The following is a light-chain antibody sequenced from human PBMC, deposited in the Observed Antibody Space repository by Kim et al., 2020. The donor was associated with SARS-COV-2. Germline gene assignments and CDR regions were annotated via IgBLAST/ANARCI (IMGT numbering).Light chain of an antibody. V-gene: IGLV1-44*01. J-gene: IGLJ2*01. CDR2: ASD. CDR3: SVWDGSLQDVL. CDR1: SSNIGRNA. Sequence: QAVVTQPPSMSGTTGQRVTISCSGSSSNIGRNAVNWYQQLPGAAPKLLIYASDQRPSGVPDRFSGSKSGSSASLAISGLQSDDEADYYCSVWDGSLQDVLFGGGTQLTVL.